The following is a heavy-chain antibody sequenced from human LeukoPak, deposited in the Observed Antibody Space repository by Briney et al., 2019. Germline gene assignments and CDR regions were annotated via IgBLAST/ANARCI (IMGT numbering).Heavy chain of an antibody. D-gene: IGHD2/OR15-2a*01. CDR3: ARGFVYVRKSLRHSLGSDLFDY. J-gene: IGHJ4*02. CDR2: IGTVGDT. V-gene: IGHV3-13*01. CDR1: RFTFSDYD. Sequence: GGSLRLSCAASRFTFSDYDMHWVRQVTGKGLEWVSAIGTVGDTYYADSVKGRFTISRENARNSLYLQMNNLRAGDTALYYCARGFVYVRKSLRHSLGSDLFDYWGQGTLVTVSS.